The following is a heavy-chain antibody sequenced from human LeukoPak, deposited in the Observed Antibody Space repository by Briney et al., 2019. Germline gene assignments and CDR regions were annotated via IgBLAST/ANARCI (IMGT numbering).Heavy chain of an antibody. CDR3: ARDGYYYDTSGYYRPFDY. D-gene: IGHD3-22*01. J-gene: IGHJ4*02. V-gene: IGHV3-64D*06. Sequence: GGSLRLSCSASGFTFSTYAMHWVRQAPGKGLEYVSAINSDGGGTYYVDSVKGRFTISRDNSKNTLYLQMSSLRAEDTAVYYCARDGYYYDTSGYYRPFDYWGQGTLVTVSS. CDR2: INSDGGGT. CDR1: GFTFSTYA.